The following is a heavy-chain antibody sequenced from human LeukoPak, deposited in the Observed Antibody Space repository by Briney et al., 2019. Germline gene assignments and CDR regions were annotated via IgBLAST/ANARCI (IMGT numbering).Heavy chain of an antibody. J-gene: IGHJ4*02. CDR2: IYSSGSA. D-gene: IGHD3-10*01. CDR3: ARGGYYGSGSYFHFDN. V-gene: IGHV4-4*07. Sequence: PSETLSLTCTVSGGSIRSYYWSWIRQPAGKGLEWIGRIYSSGSANYNPSLKSRLTLSVDTSKNQFSLTLSSVTAADTAVYNCARGGYYGSGSYFHFDNWGQGSLVTVSS. CDR1: GGSIRSYY.